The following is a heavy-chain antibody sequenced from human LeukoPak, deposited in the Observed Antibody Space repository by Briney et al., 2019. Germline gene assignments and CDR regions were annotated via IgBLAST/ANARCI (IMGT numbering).Heavy chain of an antibody. J-gene: IGHJ6*02. D-gene: IGHD1-14*01. Sequence: GASVKVSCKASGYTFTSHDINWVRQATGQGLEWMGWMSPNSGDTGYAQKFQGRVTMTSDSSISTAYMELSSLRSEDTAVYYCASEPRGNYYYGMDVWGQGTTVTVSS. CDR2: MSPNSGDT. V-gene: IGHV1-8*01. CDR1: GYTFTSHD. CDR3: ASEPRGNYYYGMDV.